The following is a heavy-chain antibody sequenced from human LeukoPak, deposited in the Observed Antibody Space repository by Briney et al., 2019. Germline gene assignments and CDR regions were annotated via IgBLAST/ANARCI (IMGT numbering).Heavy chain of an antibody. CDR3: SRGSIYDSRGVDP. V-gene: IGHV4-38-2*02. CDR2: IYHSGSA. D-gene: IGHD3-22*01. J-gene: IGHJ5*02. Sequence: SETLSLTCTVSGYAISGDYYWTWVRQPPGKGLEWIGNIYHSGSAYYNPSLKSRVTISIDTSKNHFSLKVNSVTAADTAVYYCSRGSIYDSRGVDPWGQGTLVTVSS. CDR1: GYAISGDYY.